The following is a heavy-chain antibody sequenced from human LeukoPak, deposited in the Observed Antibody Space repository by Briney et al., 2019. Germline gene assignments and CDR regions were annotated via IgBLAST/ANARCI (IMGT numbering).Heavy chain of an antibody. V-gene: IGHV1-2*02. Sequence: ASVKVSCKASGYTFTGYYMHWVRQAPGQGLEWMGWINPNSGGTNYAQKFQGRVTMTRDTSISTAYMELRSLRSDDTAVYYCARDDPYSYGLSWIGYWGQGTLVTVSS. CDR3: ARDDPYSYGLSWIGY. CDR1: GYTFTGYY. J-gene: IGHJ4*02. CDR2: INPNSGGT. D-gene: IGHD5-18*01.